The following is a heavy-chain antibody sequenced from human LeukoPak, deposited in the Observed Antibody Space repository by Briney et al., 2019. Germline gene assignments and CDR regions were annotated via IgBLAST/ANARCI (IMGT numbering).Heavy chain of an antibody. CDR1: GFTFSSYA. CDR2: ISYDGSNK. CDR3: ARSYYYGSGSHSDYFDY. J-gene: IGHJ4*02. D-gene: IGHD3-10*01. Sequence: PGGSPRPSCAASGFTFSSYAMPWVRQAPGKGLEWVAVISYDGSNKYYADSVKGRFTISRDNSKNTLYLQMNSLRAEDTAVYYCARSYYYGSGSHSDYFDYWGQGTLVTVSS. V-gene: IGHV3-30-3*01.